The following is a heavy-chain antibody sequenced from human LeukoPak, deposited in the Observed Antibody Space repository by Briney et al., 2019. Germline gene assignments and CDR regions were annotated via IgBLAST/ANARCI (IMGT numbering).Heavy chain of an antibody. CDR3: EIYTGYDSF. J-gene: IGHJ4*02. D-gene: IGHD5-12*01. CDR2: MSHASGYP. Sequence: ASVKVSCKASGYNFTSYDITWVRQATGQGLEWMGWMSHASGYPGYAQTFQGRVTLTRNTSVSTAFMELSSLRSEDTAVYYCEIYTGYDSFWGQGTLVTVSS. CDR1: GYNFTSYD. V-gene: IGHV1-8*01.